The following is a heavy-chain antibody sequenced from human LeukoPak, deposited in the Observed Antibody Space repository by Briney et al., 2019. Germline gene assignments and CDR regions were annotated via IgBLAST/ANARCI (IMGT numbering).Heavy chain of an antibody. Sequence: KSSETLSLTCTVSGGSISSHYWSWIRQPPGKGLEWIVYIYYSGRTNYNPSLKSRVNISVDTSKNQFSLKLSSVTAADTAVYYCARLGIGVVPSAMLGDYYFDYWGQGTLVTVSS. CDR1: GGSISSHY. CDR3: ARLGIGVVPSAMLGDYYFDY. J-gene: IGHJ4*02. D-gene: IGHD2-2*01. V-gene: IGHV4-59*08. CDR2: IYYSGRT.